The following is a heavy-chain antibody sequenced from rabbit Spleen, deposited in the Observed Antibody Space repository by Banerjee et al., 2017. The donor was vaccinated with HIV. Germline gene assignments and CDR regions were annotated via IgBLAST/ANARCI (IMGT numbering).Heavy chain of an antibody. V-gene: IGHV1S47*01. CDR3: VRDKASTSCDYGPYYFDL. J-gene: IGHJ4*01. CDR2: IEPLFGST. CDR1: GFDFSNYG. Sequence: QEQLVESGGGLVQPGGSLKLSCKASGFDFSNYGVSWVRQAPGKGLEWIGYIEPLFGSTYYASWVNGRFSISRENTQNTVSLQLNSLTAADTATYFCVRDKASTSCDYGPYYFDLWGPGTLVTVS. D-gene: IGHD1-1*01.